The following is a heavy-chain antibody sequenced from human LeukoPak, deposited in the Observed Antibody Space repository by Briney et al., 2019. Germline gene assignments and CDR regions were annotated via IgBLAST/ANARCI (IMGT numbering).Heavy chain of an antibody. CDR1: GFTFSTFA. CDR3: VRLYTANDAFDI. CDR2: INTDESNT. Sequence: PGGSLRLSCAASGFTFSTFAMIWVRQPPGKGLVWVSCINTDESNTKYADSVKGRFTISRDNAKNTLYLQMNSLRAEDTAVYYCVRLYTANDAFDIWGQGTMVTVSS. D-gene: IGHD5-18*01. V-gene: IGHV3-74*01. J-gene: IGHJ3*02.